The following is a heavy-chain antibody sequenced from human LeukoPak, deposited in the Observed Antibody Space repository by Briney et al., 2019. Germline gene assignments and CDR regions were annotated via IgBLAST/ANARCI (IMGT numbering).Heavy chain of an antibody. V-gene: IGHV1-69*06. CDR3: ARARFRDFWSGYYTGYYYYYMDV. CDR1: GGTFNRFG. D-gene: IGHD3-3*01. Sequence: ASVKVSCKASGGTFNRFGISWVRQASGQGLEWMGGIIPIFGTANYAQKFQGRVTITADKSTSTAYMELSSLRSEDTAVYYCARARFRDFWSGYYTGYYYYYMDVWGKGTTVTVSS. CDR2: IIPIFGTA. J-gene: IGHJ6*03.